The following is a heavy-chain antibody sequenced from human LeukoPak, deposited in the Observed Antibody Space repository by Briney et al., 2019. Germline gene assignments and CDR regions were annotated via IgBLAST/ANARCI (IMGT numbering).Heavy chain of an antibody. CDR3: ARDYYGSTGPLTY. V-gene: IGHV3-7*01. CDR2: IKQDGSEK. J-gene: IGHJ4*02. CDR1: GFTFSSYW. Sequence: GGSLRLSCAASGFTFSSYWMSWVRQAPGEGLEWVANIKQDGSEKFYVDSVKGRFTISRDNAKNSLYLQMNSLRAEDTAVYFCARDYYGSTGPLTYWGQGALVTVSS. D-gene: IGHD3-22*01.